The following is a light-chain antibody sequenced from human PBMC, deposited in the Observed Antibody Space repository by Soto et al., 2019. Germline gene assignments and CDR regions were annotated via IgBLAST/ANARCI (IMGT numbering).Light chain of an antibody. CDR2: DNN. CDR3: GTWDNSLSGGV. J-gene: IGLJ2*01. Sequence: QSVLTQPPSVSAAPGQKVTISCSGSSSNIGNNYVSWFQQLPGTAPKLLIYDNNMRPSGIPDRFSGSKSGTSATLCITGLQTGDEADYYCGTWDNSLSGGVFGGGTKLTVL. V-gene: IGLV1-51*01. CDR1: SSNIGNNY.